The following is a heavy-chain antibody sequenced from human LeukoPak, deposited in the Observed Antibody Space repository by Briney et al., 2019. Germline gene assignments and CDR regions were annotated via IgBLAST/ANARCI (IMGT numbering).Heavy chain of an antibody. D-gene: IGHD3-10*01. Sequence: GGSLRLSCAASGFTFSSHWMSWVRQAPGKGLEWVANIKKDGSEKYYVDAVKGRFTISRDNAKTSLYLQMNSLRAEDTAVYYCARHFSRSESFYNPFDHWGLGIQVTVS. CDR1: GFTFSSHW. J-gene: IGHJ4*02. CDR3: ARHFSRSESFYNPFDH. CDR2: IKKDGSEK. V-gene: IGHV3-7*01.